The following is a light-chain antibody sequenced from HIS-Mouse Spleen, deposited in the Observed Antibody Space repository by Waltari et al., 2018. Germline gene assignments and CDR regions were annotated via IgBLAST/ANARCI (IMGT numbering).Light chain of an antibody. V-gene: IGKV2-28*01. J-gene: IGKJ1*01. CDR1: QSLLHSNGYNY. CDR3: MQALQTPPWT. CDR2: LGS. Sequence: DIVMTPSPLSLPVTPGEPASLSCSSSQSLLHSNGYNYLDWYLQKPGQSPQLLIYLGSNRASGVPDRFSGSGSGTDFTLKISRVEAEDVGVYYCMQALQTPPWTFGQGTKVEIK.